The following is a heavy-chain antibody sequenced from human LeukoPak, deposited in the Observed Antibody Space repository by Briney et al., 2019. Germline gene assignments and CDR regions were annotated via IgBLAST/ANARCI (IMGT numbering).Heavy chain of an antibody. D-gene: IGHD5-24*01. J-gene: IGHJ4*02. CDR1: GYTLTSYY. V-gene: IGHV1-46*01. Sequence: ASVKVSCKASGYTLTSYYMHWVRQAPGQGLEWMGIINPSGGSTSYAQKFQGRVTMTRDTSTSTVYMELSSLRSEDTAVYYCARDDLRDGYNYDLDYWGQGTLVTVSS. CDR3: ARDDLRDGYNYDLDY. CDR2: INPSGGST.